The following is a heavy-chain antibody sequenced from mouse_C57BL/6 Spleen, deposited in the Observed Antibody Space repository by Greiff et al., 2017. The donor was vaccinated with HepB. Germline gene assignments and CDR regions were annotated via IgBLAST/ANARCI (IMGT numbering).Heavy chain of an antibody. CDR1: GFNIKDDY. CDR3: TYYGSSYYYFDY. Sequence: EVKLQESGAELVRPGASVKLSCTASGFNIKDDYMHWVKQRPEQGLEWIGWIDPENGDTEYASKFQGKATITADTSSNTAYLQLSSLTSEDTAVYYCTYYGSSYYYFDYWGQGTTLTVSS. J-gene: IGHJ2*01. D-gene: IGHD1-1*01. V-gene: IGHV14-4*01. CDR2: IDPENGDT.